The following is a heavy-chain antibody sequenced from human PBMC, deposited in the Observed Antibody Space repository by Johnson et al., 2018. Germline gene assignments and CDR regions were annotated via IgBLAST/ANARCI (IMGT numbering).Heavy chain of an antibody. Sequence: VQLVESGGGLVQPGGSLRLSFAASGFTFSSYAMSWVRQAPGKGLEWVSRINSDGSSTSYADSVKGRFPISRDNAKNSLYLQMNSRRAEDTAVYYCARDYSRGWPLDAFDIWGQGTMVTVSS. V-gene: IGHV3-74*01. J-gene: IGHJ3*02. CDR1: GFTFSSYA. CDR3: ARDYSRGWPLDAFDI. D-gene: IGHD6-19*01. CDR2: INSDGSST.